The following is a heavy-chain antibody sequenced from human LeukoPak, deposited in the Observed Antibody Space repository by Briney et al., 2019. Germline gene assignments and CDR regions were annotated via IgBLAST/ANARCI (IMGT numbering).Heavy chain of an antibody. D-gene: IGHD1-26*01. CDR1: GGSFSGYY. J-gene: IGHJ4*02. V-gene: IGHV4-34*01. CDR3: AGRVGATTIDY. CDR2: INHSGST. Sequence: PSETLSPTCAVYGGSFSGYYWSWLRQPPGKGLEWLGEINHSGSTNYNPSLKSRVTISLDTSKNQFSLKLSSVTAADTAVYYCAGRVGATTIDYWGQGTLVTVSS.